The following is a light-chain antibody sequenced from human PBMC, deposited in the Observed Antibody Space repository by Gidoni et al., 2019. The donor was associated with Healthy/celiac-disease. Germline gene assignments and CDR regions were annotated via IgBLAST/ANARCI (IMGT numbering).Light chain of an antibody. CDR1: QSVSSN. CDR2: CAS. J-gene: IGKJ1*01. Sequence: EIVMTQSPATLSVSPGERATLSCRASQSVSSNLAWYQQKPGPAPRLLIYCASTRDTGIPASVSGSGSGSEFTLTISSLQSEDFAVYYCQQYNNWPWTFGQGTKVEIK. CDR3: QQYNNWPWT. V-gene: IGKV3-15*01.